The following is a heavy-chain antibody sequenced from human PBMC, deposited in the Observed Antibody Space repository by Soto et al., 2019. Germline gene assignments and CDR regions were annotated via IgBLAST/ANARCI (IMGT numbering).Heavy chain of an antibody. CDR2: ISSSGDIT. J-gene: IGHJ4*02. V-gene: IGHV3-11*01. Sequence: QVQLVESGGDLVKPGGSLRLSCAASGFTFSDYYMSWIRQAPGKGLEWVSYISSSGDITYYADSVKGRVTISRDNAKNSLYLQMHNLRAEDTAVYYCARDLGYYDSSGYFDYWGQGTLITVSS. CDR3: ARDLGYYDSSGYFDY. CDR1: GFTFSDYY. D-gene: IGHD3-22*01.